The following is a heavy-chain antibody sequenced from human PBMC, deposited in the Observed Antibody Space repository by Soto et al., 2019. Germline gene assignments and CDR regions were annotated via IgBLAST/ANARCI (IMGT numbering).Heavy chain of an antibody. CDR1: GFTFSSYS. Sequence: EVQLVESGGGLVQPGGSLRLSCAASGFTFSSYSMNWVRQAPGKGLEWVSYISSSSSTIYYADSVKGRFTISSDNAKNSLYLQMNSLRAEDTAVYYCARGNYGYYYYGMDVWGQGTTVTVSS. CDR3: ARGNYGYYYYGMDV. J-gene: IGHJ6*02. V-gene: IGHV3-48*01. CDR2: ISSSSSTI. D-gene: IGHD4-17*01.